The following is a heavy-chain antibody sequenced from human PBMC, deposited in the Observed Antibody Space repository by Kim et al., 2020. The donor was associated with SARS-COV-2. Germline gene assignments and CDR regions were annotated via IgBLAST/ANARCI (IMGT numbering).Heavy chain of an antibody. V-gene: IGHV3-48*03. J-gene: IGHJ6*02. Sequence: GGSLRLSCAASGFTFSSYEMNWVRQAPGKGLEWVSYISSSGSTIYYADSVKGRFTISRDNAKNSLYLQMNSLRAEDTAVYYCARDMLEVDTAMVIPRYYYYYGMDVWGQGTTVTVSS. CDR1: GFTFSSYE. D-gene: IGHD5-18*01. CDR2: ISSSGSTI. CDR3: ARDMLEVDTAMVIPRYYYYYGMDV.